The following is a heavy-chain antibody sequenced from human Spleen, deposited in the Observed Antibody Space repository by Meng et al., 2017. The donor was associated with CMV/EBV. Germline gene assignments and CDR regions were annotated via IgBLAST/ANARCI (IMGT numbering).Heavy chain of an antibody. CDR3: AREVAFGEPGRFDP. J-gene: IGHJ5*02. D-gene: IGHD3-10*01. CDR1: GGPVRGTSYY. Sequence: SETLSLTCDVSGGPVRGTSYYWSWIRQPPGMALEWIGFIYYSGTTNYNPSLKSRVTMSLESSKNQFSLNLTSVTAADTAVYFCAREVAFGEPGRFDPWGQGTLVTVSS. CDR2: IYYSGTT. V-gene: IGHV4-61*01.